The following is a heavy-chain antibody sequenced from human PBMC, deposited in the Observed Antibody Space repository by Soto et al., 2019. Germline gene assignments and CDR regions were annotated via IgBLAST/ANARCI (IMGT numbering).Heavy chain of an antibody. CDR2: INPNSGVT. CDR1: RYTFTGYY. J-gene: IGHJ5*02. Sequence: EASVKFSCKASRYTFTGYYMHWVRQAPGQVLECMVWINPNSGVTNDXXKFQGWVXXTRDGSISTAXMELSXRRSDDTHVYYCAREARATFRVDPWAQGTLVTVSS. CDR3: AREARATFRVDP. V-gene: IGHV1-2*04. D-gene: IGHD5-12*01.